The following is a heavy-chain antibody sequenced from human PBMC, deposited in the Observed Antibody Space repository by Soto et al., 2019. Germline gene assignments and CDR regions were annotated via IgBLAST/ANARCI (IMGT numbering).Heavy chain of an antibody. D-gene: IGHD3-16*01. V-gene: IGHV4-59*01. CDR2: ISSTGSP. CDR3: ARVSRRLGYADL. J-gene: IGHJ5*02. Sequence: SETLSPTCTGSGGSISAYHWTWIRQPPGKGLEWVGYISSTGSPNYNPSLKSRVPMSLDTSRNQFSLKVNSVSAADTAVYYCARVSRRLGYADLWGRRTLVTVSS. CDR1: GGSISAYH.